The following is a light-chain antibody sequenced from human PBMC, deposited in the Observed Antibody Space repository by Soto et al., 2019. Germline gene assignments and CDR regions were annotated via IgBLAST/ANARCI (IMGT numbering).Light chain of an antibody. CDR2: DVS. CDR3: SSYTSRSTLVV. Sequence: QSALPQPASGSGAPGQSITISCTGTSSDVGVYNYVSWYQQQPGKAPKLMISDVSNRPSGVSNRFSGSKSGNTASLTISGLQAEDQADYYCSSYTSRSTLVVFGGGTKLTVL. V-gene: IGLV2-14*01. J-gene: IGLJ2*01. CDR1: SSDVGVYNY.